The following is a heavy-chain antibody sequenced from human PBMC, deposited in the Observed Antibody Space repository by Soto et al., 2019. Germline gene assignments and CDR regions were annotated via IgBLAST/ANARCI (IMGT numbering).Heavy chain of an antibody. V-gene: IGHV3-30*03. CDR1: GFMFSNNG. D-gene: IGHD3-10*02. CDR3: TIVRVADSALDH. Sequence: QVQLVESGGGVVQPGRSLRLSCVGSGFMFSNNGMHWVRQTPGKGLEWVAFMSYDGSDTFYADSVKGRFTISRDNSKNTLFLHMSNLRAEYTAMYYCTIVRVADSALDHWGQETLVTVSS. J-gene: IGHJ4*02. CDR2: MSYDGSDT.